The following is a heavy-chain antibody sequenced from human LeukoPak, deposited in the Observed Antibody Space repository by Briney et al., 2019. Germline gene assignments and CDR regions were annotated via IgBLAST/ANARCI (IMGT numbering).Heavy chain of an antibody. J-gene: IGHJ4*02. CDR3: ERASAGCMATFDY. CDR1: GYTFTSYY. CDR2: INSSGGIT. D-gene: IGHD5-24*01. V-gene: IGHV1-46*04. Sequence: GSVKVSCKASGYTFTSYYMHWVRQAPGQGLEWMGVINSSGGITSYAQKVQGRVTMTSDTSRITVYMDLSSLRSEDTAVYYCERASAGCMATFDYWGQGTLVTVSS.